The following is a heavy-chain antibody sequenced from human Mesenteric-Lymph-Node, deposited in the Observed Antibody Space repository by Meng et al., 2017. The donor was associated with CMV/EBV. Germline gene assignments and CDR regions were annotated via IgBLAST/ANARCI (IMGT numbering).Heavy chain of an antibody. CDR3: ARSIAAAEGYYYYGMDV. Sequence: YTCTGYCMSWVRQAPGQGLEWMGWINPNSGSTNYAQTFQGRVTMTRDTSISTAYMELSRLRADDTAVYYCARSIAAAEGYYYYGMDVWGQGTTVTVSS. V-gene: IGHV1-2*02. D-gene: IGHD6-13*01. J-gene: IGHJ6*02. CDR1: YTCTGYC. CDR2: INPNSGST.